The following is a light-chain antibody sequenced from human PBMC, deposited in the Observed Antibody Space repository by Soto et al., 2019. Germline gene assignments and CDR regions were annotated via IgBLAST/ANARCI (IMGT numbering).Light chain of an antibody. V-gene: IGKV3-20*01. Sequence: EIVLRQSPDTLSLTPGERATLSCRASQSVSRTSLAWYQQKPGQAPRLLMYGASTRATDIPDRFSGSGSGTDFTLTISGLEPEDFAVYYCQQYGGSPRLTFGGGTKVDIK. CDR3: QQYGGSPRLT. J-gene: IGKJ4*01. CDR2: GAS. CDR1: QSVSRTS.